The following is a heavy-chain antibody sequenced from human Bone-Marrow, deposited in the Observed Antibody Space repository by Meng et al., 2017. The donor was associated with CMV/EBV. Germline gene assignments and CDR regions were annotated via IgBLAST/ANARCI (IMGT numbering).Heavy chain of an antibody. CDR2: MNPNSGNT. CDR1: GYTFTSYD. V-gene: IGHV1-8*01. Sequence: ASVKVSCKSSGYTFTSYDINCVRQATGQGLEWMGWMNPNSGNTGYAQKFQGRVTMTRNTSISTAYMELSSLRSEDTAVYYCAWLLHSPDAFYIWGQGTMVTVSS. J-gene: IGHJ3*02. D-gene: IGHD4-23*01. CDR3: AWLLHSPDAFYI.